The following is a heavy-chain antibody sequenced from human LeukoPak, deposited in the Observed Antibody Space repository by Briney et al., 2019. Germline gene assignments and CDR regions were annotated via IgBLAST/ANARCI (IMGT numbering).Heavy chain of an antibody. CDR1: GFTFSSYG. V-gene: IGHV3-30*02. CDR3: AKDYGSGSYYTFNWFDP. J-gene: IGHJ5*02. Sequence: GGSLRLSCAASGFTFSSYGMHWVRQAPGKGLEWVAFIRYDGSNKYYADSVKGRFTISRDNSKNTLYLQMNSLRAEDTAVYYCAKDYGSGSYYTFNWFDPWGQGTLVTVSS. D-gene: IGHD3-10*01. CDR2: IRYDGSNK.